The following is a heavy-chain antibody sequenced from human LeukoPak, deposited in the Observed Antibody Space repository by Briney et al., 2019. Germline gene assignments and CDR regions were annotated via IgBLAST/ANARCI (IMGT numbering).Heavy chain of an antibody. J-gene: IGHJ4*02. CDR3: ARVVGYCSSTSCFPYFDY. Sequence: GGSLRLSCVASGFTFSSYWMSWVRQAPGRGLEWVANIKQDGSEKYYVDSVKGRFTISRDNAKNSLYLQMNSLRAEDTAVYYCARVVGYCSSTSCFPYFDYWGQGTLVTVSS. CDR2: IKQDGSEK. CDR1: GFTFSSYW. D-gene: IGHD2-2*01. V-gene: IGHV3-7*01.